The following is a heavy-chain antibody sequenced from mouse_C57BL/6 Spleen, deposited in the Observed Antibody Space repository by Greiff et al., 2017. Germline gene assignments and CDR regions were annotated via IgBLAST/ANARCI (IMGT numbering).Heavy chain of an antibody. V-gene: IGHV1-22*01. J-gene: IGHJ4*01. CDR1: GYTFPDYN. CDR2: INPNNGGT. CDR3: ARTYDYADAMDY. D-gene: IGHD2-4*01. Sequence: VQLQQSGPELVKPGASVKMSCKASGYTFPDYNMHWVKQSHGKSLEWIGYINPNNGGTSYNQTFKGKATLTVNKSSSTAYMELRSLTSEDSAVYYCARTYDYADAMDYWGQGTSVTVSS.